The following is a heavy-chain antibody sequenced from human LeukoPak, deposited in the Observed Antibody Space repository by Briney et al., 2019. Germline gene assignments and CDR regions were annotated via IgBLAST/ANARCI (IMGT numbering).Heavy chain of an antibody. CDR1: GGTFSSYT. V-gene: IGHV1-69*02. D-gene: IGHD6-19*01. Sequence: SVKVSCKASGGTFSSYTISWVRQAPGQGLEWMGRIIPILGIANYAQKFQGRVTITADKSTSTAYMELSSLRSEDTAVYYCARGPKYGYSSGWYPGSFGYWGQGTLVTVSS. CDR2: IIPILGIA. CDR3: ARGPKYGYSSGWYPGSFGY. J-gene: IGHJ4*02.